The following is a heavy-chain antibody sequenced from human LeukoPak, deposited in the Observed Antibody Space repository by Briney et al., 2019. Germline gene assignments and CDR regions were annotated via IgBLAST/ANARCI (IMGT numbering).Heavy chain of an antibody. CDR2: IWYDGSNK. CDR3: AMRATGDPSQAYYYYGMDV. Sequence: GGSLRLSCAASGFTFSSYGMHWVRQAPGKGLEWVAVIWYDGSNKYYADSVKGRFTISRDNSKNTLYLQMNSLRAEDTAVYYCAMRATGDPSQAYYYYGMDVWGQGTTVTVSS. J-gene: IGHJ6*02. D-gene: IGHD1-26*01. CDR1: GFTFSSYG. V-gene: IGHV3-33*01.